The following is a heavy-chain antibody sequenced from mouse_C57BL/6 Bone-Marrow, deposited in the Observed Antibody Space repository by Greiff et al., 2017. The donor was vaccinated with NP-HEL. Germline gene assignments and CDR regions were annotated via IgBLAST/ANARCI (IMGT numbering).Heavy chain of an antibody. D-gene: IGHD1-1*01. CDR3: ARHAITTVVATGYFDV. V-gene: IGHV5-15*01. Sequence: EVQLVESGGGLVQPGGSLKLSCAASGFTFSDYGMAWVRQAPRKGPEWVAFISNLADSIYYADTVTGRFTISRENAKNTLYLEMSSLRSEDTAMYYCARHAITTVVATGYFDVWGTGTTVTVSS. CDR2: ISNLADSI. J-gene: IGHJ1*03. CDR1: GFTFSDYG.